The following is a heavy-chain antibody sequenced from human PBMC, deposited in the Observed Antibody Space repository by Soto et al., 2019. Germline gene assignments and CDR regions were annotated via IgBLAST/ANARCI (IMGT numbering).Heavy chain of an antibody. V-gene: IGHV3-53*02. D-gene: IGHD1-26*01. CDR2: IYASGST. CDR1: GFSVSNTY. Sequence: EVQLVETGGGLIQPGGSLRLSCGASGFSVSNTYLTWVRQAPGKGLEWVSLIYASGSTTYADSVRGRFTISRDDSKNTLFLQMNSLRAEDTAVYYCAGPSSSGTYWNFQHWGQGTLVIVSS. CDR3: AGPSSSGTYWNFQH. J-gene: IGHJ1*01.